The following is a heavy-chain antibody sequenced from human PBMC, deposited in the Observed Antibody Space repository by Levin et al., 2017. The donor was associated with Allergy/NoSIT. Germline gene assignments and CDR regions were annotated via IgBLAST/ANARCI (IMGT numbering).Heavy chain of an antibody. Sequence: GESLKISCAASGFTFSSYWMHWVRQAPGKGLVWVSRINSDGSSTSYADSVKGRFTISRDNAKNTLYLQMNSLRAEDTAVYYCARLPTDIVVVPAAPTDAFDIWGQGTMVTVSS. V-gene: IGHV3-74*01. CDR2: INSDGSST. CDR3: ARLPTDIVVVPAAPTDAFDI. D-gene: IGHD2-2*01. J-gene: IGHJ3*02. CDR1: GFTFSSYW.